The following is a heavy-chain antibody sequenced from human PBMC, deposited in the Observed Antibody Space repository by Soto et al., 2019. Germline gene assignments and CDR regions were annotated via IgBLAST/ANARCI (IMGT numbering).Heavy chain of an antibody. D-gene: IGHD3-16*01. CDR3: TRSIGSGGVMGGFDY. CDR2: IIPIFDTP. Sequence: QVQLVQSGAEVRKAGSAVRVSCKASGGTFNMYAMNWVRQAPGQGLEWMAGIIPIFDTPRYAQQFRGRVTITVDELTSTAYMELSSLRSEDTVIYYCTRSIGSGGVMGGFDYWGQGTLVTVAS. J-gene: IGHJ4*02. CDR1: GGTFNMYA. V-gene: IGHV1-69*01.